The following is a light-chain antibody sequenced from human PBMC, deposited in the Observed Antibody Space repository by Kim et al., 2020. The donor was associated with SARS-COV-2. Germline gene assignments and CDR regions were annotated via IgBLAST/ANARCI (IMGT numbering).Light chain of an antibody. CDR2: DAS. V-gene: IGKV3-11*01. CDR3: QQRSNWPIT. J-gene: IGKJ5*01. CDR1: PSVSSY. Sequence: LSPGERATLSCRASPSVSSYLAWYQQKPGQAPRLLIYDASNRATGIPARFSGSGSGTDFTLTISSLEPEDFAVYYCQQRSNWPITFGQGTRLEIK.